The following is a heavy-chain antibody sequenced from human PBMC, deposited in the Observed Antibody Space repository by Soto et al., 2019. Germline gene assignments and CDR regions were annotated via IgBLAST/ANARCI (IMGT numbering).Heavy chain of an antibody. CDR3: ATDLKNIVVVPPNPYYYYSYSMEV. CDR1: GYTLTELS. J-gene: IGHJ6*02. D-gene: IGHD2-2*01. CDR2: FDPEDGET. Sequence: ASVKVSCKVSGYTLTELSMHWVRQAPGKGLEWMGGFDPEDGETIYAQKFQGRVTMTEDTSTDTAYMELSSLRSEDTAVYYCATDLKNIVVVPPNPYYYYSYSMEVWGQGTTVTASS. V-gene: IGHV1-24*01.